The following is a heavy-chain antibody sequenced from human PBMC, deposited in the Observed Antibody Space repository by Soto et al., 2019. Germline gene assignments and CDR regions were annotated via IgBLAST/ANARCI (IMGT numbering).Heavy chain of an antibody. D-gene: IGHD6-13*01. CDR3: SREDEIAAAPIN. Sequence: GGSLRLSCAASGFTFSSYAMSWVRQAPGKGLGWVSAISGSDGSSTNYADSVKDRFTISRDHAKNTLYLQMNSLRAEDKAVYYCSREDEIAAAPINWGQGTLVTVSS. CDR2: ISGSDGSST. V-gene: IGHV3-23*01. CDR1: GFTFSSYA. J-gene: IGHJ4*01.